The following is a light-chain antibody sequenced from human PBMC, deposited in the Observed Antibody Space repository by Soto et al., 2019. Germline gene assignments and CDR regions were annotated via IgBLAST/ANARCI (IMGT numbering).Light chain of an antibody. Sequence: DIQMTQSPSTLSASVGDRVTITCRASQSISSWLAWYQQKPGKAPKLLIYDASSLESGVPSRFSGSGSGTEFPLTISSLQPDDFATYYCQQYNSYLALTFGGVTKVEIK. CDR2: DAS. V-gene: IGKV1-5*01. CDR1: QSISSW. CDR3: QQYNSYLALT. J-gene: IGKJ4*01.